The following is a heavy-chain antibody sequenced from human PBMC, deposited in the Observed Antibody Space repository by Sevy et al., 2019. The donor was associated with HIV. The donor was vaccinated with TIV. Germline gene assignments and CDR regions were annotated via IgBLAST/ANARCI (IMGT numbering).Heavy chain of an antibody. Sequence: SETLSLTCLVSDASITTNYWSWIRQAPGKGPEWIGYFFHSGTTNYNRSLKSRVTISGDTSKNEFSLRLTSVTAAETAVYYCARSRAYPRDSDDGFANWGQGTMVTVSS. J-gene: IGHJ3*02. D-gene: IGHD2-21*01. V-gene: IGHV4-59*01. CDR1: DASITTNY. CDR3: ARSRAYPRDSDDGFAN. CDR2: FFHSGTT.